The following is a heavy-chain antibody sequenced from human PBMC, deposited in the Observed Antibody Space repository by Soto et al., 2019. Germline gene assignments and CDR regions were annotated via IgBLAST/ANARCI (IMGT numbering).Heavy chain of an antibody. J-gene: IGHJ6*02. D-gene: IGHD5-18*01. CDR3: ASGYSYGTDYYYYGMDV. Sequence: SLRLSCAASGFTFSSYAMHWVRQAPGKGLEWVAVISYDANNKNYADSVKGRFTISRDNSKNTLYLQMNSLRVEDTAVYYCASGYSYGTDYYYYGMDVWGQGTTVTVSS. CDR2: ISYDANNK. V-gene: IGHV3-30-3*01. CDR1: GFTFSSYA.